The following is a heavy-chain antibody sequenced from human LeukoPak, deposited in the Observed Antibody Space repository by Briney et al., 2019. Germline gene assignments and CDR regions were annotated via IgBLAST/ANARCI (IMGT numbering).Heavy chain of an antibody. D-gene: IGHD6-6*01. Sequence: GGSLRLSCAASGFTFDDYGMSWVRQAPGKGLEWVSLISWDGGSTYYADSVKGRFTISRDNSKNSLYLQMNSLRTEDTALYYCAKDSPTYSSSYFDYWGQGTLVTVSS. J-gene: IGHJ4*02. CDR2: ISWDGGST. CDR1: GFTFDDYG. CDR3: AKDSPTYSSSYFDY. V-gene: IGHV3-43*02.